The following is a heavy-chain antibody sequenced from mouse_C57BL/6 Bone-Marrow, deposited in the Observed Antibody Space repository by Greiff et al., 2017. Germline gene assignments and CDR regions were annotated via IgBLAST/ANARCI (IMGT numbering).Heavy chain of an antibody. CDR2: IWSGRST. J-gene: IGHJ3*01. CDR3: ARKRENWFAY. V-gene: IGHV2-2*01. Sequence: QVQLQQSGPGLVQPSQSLSITCPVSGFSLTSYGVHWVRQSPGKGLEWLGVIWSGRSTDYNAAFISRLSISKDNSKSQVFFKMNSLQADDTAIYYCARKRENWFAYWGQGTLVTVSA. CDR1: GFSLTSYG.